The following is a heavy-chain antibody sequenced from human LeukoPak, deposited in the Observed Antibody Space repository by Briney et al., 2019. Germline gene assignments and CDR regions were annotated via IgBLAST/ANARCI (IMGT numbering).Heavy chain of an antibody. CDR3: ARRTVTTRCSDY. D-gene: IGHD4-17*01. CDR1: GFTVSSNY. Sequence: GGSLRLSCAASGFTVSSNYMSWVRQAPGKGREWASVIYSGGSTHYADSVKGRFTISRDNSKNTLYLQMNSLRAEDTAVYYCARRTVTTRCSDYWGQGTLVTVSS. CDR2: IYSGGST. J-gene: IGHJ4*02. V-gene: IGHV3-53*01.